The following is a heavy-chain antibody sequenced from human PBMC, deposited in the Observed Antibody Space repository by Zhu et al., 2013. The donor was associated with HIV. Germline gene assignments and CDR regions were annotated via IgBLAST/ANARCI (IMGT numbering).Heavy chain of an antibody. V-gene: IGHV1-46*01. CDR3: ARERALDS. J-gene: IGHJ4*02. CDR1: RSTFTSNY. CDR2: INLSGGDT. Sequence: QVQLVQSGAEVKKPGASVKVSCKPSRSTFTSNYIHWLRQAPGQGLEWIGVINLSGGDTRYAQRFQGRLTVTRDTSTSTFYMELTGLRSEDTAVYYCARERALDSWGQGNPGHRLL.